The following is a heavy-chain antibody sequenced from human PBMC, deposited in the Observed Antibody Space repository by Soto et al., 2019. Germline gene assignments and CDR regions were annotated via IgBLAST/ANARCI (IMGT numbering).Heavy chain of an antibody. D-gene: IGHD6-13*01. Sequence: ASVKVSCKASGYTFTSYAMHWVRQAPGQRLEWMGWINAGNGNTEYSQKFQGRVTITRDTSASTAYMELSSLRSEDTAVYYCARISSSWRPPYGMDVWGQGTTVTVSS. J-gene: IGHJ6*02. V-gene: IGHV1-3*01. CDR2: INAGNGNT. CDR3: ARISSSWRPPYGMDV. CDR1: GYTFTSYA.